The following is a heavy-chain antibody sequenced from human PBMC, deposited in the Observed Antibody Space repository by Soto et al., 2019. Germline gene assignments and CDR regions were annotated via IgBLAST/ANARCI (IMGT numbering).Heavy chain of an antibody. CDR1: GGTFSSDS. V-gene: IGHV1-69*01. D-gene: IGHD1-26*01. CDR2: IIPIFGTA. CDR3: ARDGGRHSGGIDY. Sequence: QVQLVQSGAEVKKPGSSVKVSCKASGGTFSSDSINWVRQAPGQGLEWMGEIIPIFGTANYAQKCQGRVTITADESTSTAYMELSSLRSEDTAVYYCARDGGRHSGGIDYWGQGTLVTVSS. J-gene: IGHJ4*02.